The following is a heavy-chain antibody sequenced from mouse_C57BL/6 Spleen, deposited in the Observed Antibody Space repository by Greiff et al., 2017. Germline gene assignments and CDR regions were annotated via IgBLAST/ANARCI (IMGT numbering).Heavy chain of an antibody. Sequence: VQLQQSGAELVRPGASVKLSCTASGFNIKDDYMHWVKQRPEQGLEWIGWIDPENGDTEYASKFQGKATITADTSSNTAYLQLSSLTSEDTADYYSTTGGYPYYFDYWGQGTTLTVSS. CDR3: TTGGYPYYFDY. D-gene: IGHD2-14*01. CDR1: GFNIKDDY. J-gene: IGHJ2*01. V-gene: IGHV14-4*01. CDR2: IDPENGDT.